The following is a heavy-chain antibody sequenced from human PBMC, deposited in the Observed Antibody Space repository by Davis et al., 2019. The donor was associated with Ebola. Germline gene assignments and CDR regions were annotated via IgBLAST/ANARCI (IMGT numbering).Heavy chain of an antibody. D-gene: IGHD2-15*01. CDR2: IIPILGIA. J-gene: IGHJ4*02. CDR3: ASDLGYCSGGSCYSDY. Sequence: AASVKVSCKASGGTFSSYTISWVRQAPGQGLEWMGRIIPILGIANYAQKFQGRVTITADKSTSTAYMELSSLRSEDTAVYYCASDLGYCSGGSCYSDYWGQGTLVTVSS. V-gene: IGHV1-69*02. CDR1: GGTFSSYT.